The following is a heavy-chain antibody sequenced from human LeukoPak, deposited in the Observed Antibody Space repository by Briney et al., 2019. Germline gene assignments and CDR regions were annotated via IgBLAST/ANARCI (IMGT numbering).Heavy chain of an antibody. Sequence: GGSLRLSCAASGFTFSSYSMNWVRQAPGKGLEWVSSISSSSYIYYADSVKGRFTISRDNAKNSLYLQMNSLRAEDTAVYYCARARSLGYCSSTSCLYYYGMDVWGQGTTVTVSS. CDR3: ARARSLGYCSSTSCLYYYGMDV. V-gene: IGHV3-21*01. D-gene: IGHD2-2*01. CDR1: GFTFSSYS. CDR2: ISSSSYI. J-gene: IGHJ6*02.